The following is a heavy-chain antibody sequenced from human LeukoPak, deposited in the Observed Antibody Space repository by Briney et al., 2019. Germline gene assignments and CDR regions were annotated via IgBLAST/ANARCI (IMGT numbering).Heavy chain of an antibody. V-gene: IGHV3-15*04. CDR1: GFTFSNAW. Sequence: GGSLRLSCAASGFTFSNAWMTWVRQAPGKGLEWVGRIESKTDGGTTDYAAPVKGRFTISRDDSKNTLYLLMNSLKAEDTAVYYCTTDQENSSSWYSYFDPWGQGTLVTVSS. CDR3: TTDQENSSSWYSYFDP. D-gene: IGHD6-13*01. CDR2: IESKTDGGTT. J-gene: IGHJ5*02.